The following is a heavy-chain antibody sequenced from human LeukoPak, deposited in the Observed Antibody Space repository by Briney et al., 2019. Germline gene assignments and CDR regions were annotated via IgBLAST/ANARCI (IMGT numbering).Heavy chain of an antibody. J-gene: IGHJ4*02. Sequence: GGSLRLSCAASGFTFSSCWMSWVRQAPGKGLEWVANIKQDGSEKYYVDSVKGRFTISRDNAKNSLYLQMNSLRAEDTAVYYCAGGYFDWPDYYFDYWGQGTLVTVSS. D-gene: IGHD3-9*01. CDR2: IKQDGSEK. CDR1: GFTFSSCW. V-gene: IGHV3-7*01. CDR3: AGGYFDWPDYYFDY.